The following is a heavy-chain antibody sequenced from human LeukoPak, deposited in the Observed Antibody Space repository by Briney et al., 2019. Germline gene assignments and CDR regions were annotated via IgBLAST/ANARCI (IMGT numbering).Heavy chain of an antibody. CDR3: TTDLLWVLVNDY. Sequence: GESLKISCAASGFTFSSYAMHWVRQAPGKGLEWVAVIWYDGSNKYYADSVKGRFTISRDNSKNTLYLQMNSLKTEDTAVYYCTTDLLWVLVNDYWGQGTLVTVSS. V-gene: IGHV3-33*01. CDR2: IWYDGSNK. CDR1: GFTFSSYA. D-gene: IGHD3-16*01. J-gene: IGHJ4*02.